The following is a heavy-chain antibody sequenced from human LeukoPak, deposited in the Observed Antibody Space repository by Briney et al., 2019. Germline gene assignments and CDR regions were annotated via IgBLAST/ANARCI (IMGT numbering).Heavy chain of an antibody. V-gene: IGHV4-61*02. CDR1: GGSISNLDYY. D-gene: IGHD2-2*01. Sequence: PSETLSLTCTVSGGSISNLDYYWTWIRQPAGKRLEWIGRIYTSGGTNYNPSLKSRVTMSVDKSKNQISLNLASLTAADTTLYYCAGRGSSSGTFDVWGPGTFVTVSS. CDR3: AGRGSSSGTFDV. CDR2: IYTSGGT. J-gene: IGHJ3*01.